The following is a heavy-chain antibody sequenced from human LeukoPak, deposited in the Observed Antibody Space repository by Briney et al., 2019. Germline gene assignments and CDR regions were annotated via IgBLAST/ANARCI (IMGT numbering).Heavy chain of an antibody. V-gene: IGHV3-20*04. CDR1: GFTFDDYG. Sequence: RAGGSLRLSCAASGFTFDDYGMSWVREAPGKGLEWVSGINWNGGSTGYADSVKGRFTISRDNAKNSLYLQMNSLRAEDTALYYCARAYYDFWSGYSVLKYWGQGTLVTVPS. CDR2: INWNGGST. D-gene: IGHD3-3*01. J-gene: IGHJ4*02. CDR3: ARAYYDFWSGYSVLKY.